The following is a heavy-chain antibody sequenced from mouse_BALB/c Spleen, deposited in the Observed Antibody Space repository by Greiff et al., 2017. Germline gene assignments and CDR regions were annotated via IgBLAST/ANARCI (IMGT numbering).Heavy chain of an antibody. V-gene: IGHV5-9*03. CDR1: GFTFSSYT. D-gene: IGHD2-1*01. Sequence: EVHLVESGGGLVKPGGSLKLSCAASGFTFSSYTMSWVRQTPEKRLEWVATISSGGGNTYYPDSVKGRFTISRDNAKNNLYLQMSSLRSEDTALYYCARGGGNYGGFAYWGQGTLVTVSA. CDR2: ISSGGGNT. CDR3: ARGGGNYGGFAY. J-gene: IGHJ3*01.